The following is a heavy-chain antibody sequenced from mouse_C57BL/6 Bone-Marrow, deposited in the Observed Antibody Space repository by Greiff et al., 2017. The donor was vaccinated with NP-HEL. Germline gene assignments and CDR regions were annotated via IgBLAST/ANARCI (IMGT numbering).Heavy chain of an antibody. V-gene: IGHV3-6*01. CDR1: GYSITSGYY. CDR2: ISYDGSN. J-gene: IGHJ3*01. D-gene: IGHD2-1*01. CDR3: ASLYGNYAWFAY. Sequence: EVKLMESGPGLVKPSQSLSLTCSVTGYSITSGYYWNWIRQFPGNKLEWMGYISYDGSNNYNPSLKNRISITRDTSKNQFFLKLNSVTTEDTATYYCASLYGNYAWFAYWGQGTLVTVSA.